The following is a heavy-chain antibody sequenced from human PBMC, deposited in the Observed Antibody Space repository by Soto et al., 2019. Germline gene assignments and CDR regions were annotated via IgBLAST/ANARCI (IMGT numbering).Heavy chain of an antibody. CDR2: IYYRGNT. D-gene: IGHD3-9*01. CDR3: ARHPGYYDILTGYTTYYFDY. J-gene: IGHJ4*02. V-gene: IGHV4-59*08. CDR1: GGSIGTYY. Sequence: SETLSLTCTVSGGSIGTYYWSWIRQPPGKGLEWIGYIYYRGNTDYNPSLKSRVPISLDTPKNQFSLKLSSVTAADTAVYYCARHPGYYDILTGYTTYYFDYWGQGILVTVSS.